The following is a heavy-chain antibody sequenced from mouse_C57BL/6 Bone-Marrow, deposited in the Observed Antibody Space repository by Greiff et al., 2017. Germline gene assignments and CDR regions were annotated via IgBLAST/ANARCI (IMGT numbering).Heavy chain of an antibody. J-gene: IGHJ3*01. CDR2: IRSKSNNYAT. CDR3: VGPFYDGYCSWFAY. Sequence: GGGLVQPKGSLKLSCAASGFSFNTYAMNWVRQAPGKGLEWVARIRSKSNNYATYYADSVKDRFTISRDDSESMLYLQMNNLKTEDTAMYYCVGPFYDGYCSWFAYWGQGTLVTVSA. V-gene: IGHV10-1*01. D-gene: IGHD2-3*01. CDR1: GFSFNTYA.